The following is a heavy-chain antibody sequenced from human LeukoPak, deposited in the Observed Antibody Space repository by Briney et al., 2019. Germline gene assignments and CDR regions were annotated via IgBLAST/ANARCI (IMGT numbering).Heavy chain of an antibody. CDR3: ARARGGYPFDY. CDR1: GGSISSYY. V-gene: IGHV4-59*01. Sequence: PSETLSLTCTVSGGSISSYYWSWIRQRPGKGLEWIGYIYYSGSTNYNPSLKSRVTISVDTSKNQFSLKLSSVTAADTAVYYCARARGGYPFDYWGQGTLVTVSS. D-gene: IGHD5-12*01. CDR2: IYYSGST. J-gene: IGHJ4*02.